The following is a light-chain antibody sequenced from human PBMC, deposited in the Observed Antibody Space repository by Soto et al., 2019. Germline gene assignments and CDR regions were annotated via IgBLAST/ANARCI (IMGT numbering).Light chain of an antibody. CDR3: QQYNSYPYT. J-gene: IGKJ2*01. CDR1: QSISSW. CDR2: DAS. V-gene: IGKV1-5*01. Sequence: DIQMTQSPSTLSASVGDRVTITCRASQSISSWLAWYQQKPGKAPKLLIYDASSLESGVPSRFSGSGSGTEFTLTISSLQPDDFETYYCQQYNSYPYTFGQGTKLESK.